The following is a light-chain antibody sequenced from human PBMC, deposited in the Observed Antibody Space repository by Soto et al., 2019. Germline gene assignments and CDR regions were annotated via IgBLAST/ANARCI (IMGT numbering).Light chain of an antibody. Sequence: DIQVTQSPPSMAASVGYRVTITCRASQDIGNWMTWYQQKPGKAPKLLIYSASTLVRGVPSRFSGSGSETEFTLTISRLQPDDFATYFCHSRAFGQGTRLEIK. V-gene: IGKV1-5*03. J-gene: IGKJ5*01. CDR3: HSRA. CDR2: SAS. CDR1: QDIGNW.